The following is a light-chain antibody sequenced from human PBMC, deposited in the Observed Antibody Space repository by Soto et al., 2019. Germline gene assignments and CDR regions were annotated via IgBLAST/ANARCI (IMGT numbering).Light chain of an antibody. CDR2: GAS. CDR1: QSITIR. J-gene: IGKJ1*01. V-gene: IGKV1-5*01. Sequence: IQIQQSPATLCSHIGESVTISRRASQSITIRLAWYQQKPGKAPRLLIYGASSLDGGVPSRFSGSGSGTDFTLTISSLQPEDSATYYCLQSYTSPWTFGEGTKVDIK. CDR3: LQSYTSPWT.